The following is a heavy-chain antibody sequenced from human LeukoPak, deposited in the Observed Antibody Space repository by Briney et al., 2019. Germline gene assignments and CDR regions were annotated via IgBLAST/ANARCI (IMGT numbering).Heavy chain of an antibody. CDR1: GGTFSSYA. V-gene: IGHV1-69*01. CDR2: IIPIFGTA. Sequence: SVKVSCKASGGTFSSYAISWVRQAPGQGLEWMGGIIPIFGTANYAQKFQGRVTITADESTSTAYMELSSLRSEDTAVYYCARDLAVAGPSFLGWGQGTLVTVSS. D-gene: IGHD6-19*01. CDR3: ARDLAVAGPSFLG. J-gene: IGHJ4*02.